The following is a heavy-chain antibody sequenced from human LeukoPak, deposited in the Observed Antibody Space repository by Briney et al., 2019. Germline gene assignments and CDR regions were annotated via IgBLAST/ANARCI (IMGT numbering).Heavy chain of an antibody. D-gene: IGHD5-24*01. Sequence: SVKVSCKASGGTFSSYAISWVRQAPGQGLEWMGRIIPIFGTANYAQKFQGRVPITTDESTSTAYMELSSLRSEDTAVYYCARGQRWLQLPRYYYYMDVWGKGTTVTVSS. CDR3: ARGQRWLQLPRYYYYMDV. CDR2: IIPIFGTA. J-gene: IGHJ6*03. V-gene: IGHV1-69*05. CDR1: GGTFSSYA.